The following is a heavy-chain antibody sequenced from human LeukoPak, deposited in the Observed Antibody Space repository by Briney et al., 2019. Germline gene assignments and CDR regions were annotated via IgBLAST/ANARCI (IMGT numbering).Heavy chain of an antibody. CDR3: ARGATYAYYQDY. CDR2: IKYDASST. Sequence: GGSLRLSCADSGFTFSSHWMHWVRHAPGKGLVWVSRIKYDASSTSYADSVEGRFTISRDNAKNTLYLQMNSLRAEDTAVYYCARGATYAYYQDYWGQGTLVTVSS. CDR1: GFTFSSHW. J-gene: IGHJ4*02. D-gene: IGHD1-26*01. V-gene: IGHV3-74*01.